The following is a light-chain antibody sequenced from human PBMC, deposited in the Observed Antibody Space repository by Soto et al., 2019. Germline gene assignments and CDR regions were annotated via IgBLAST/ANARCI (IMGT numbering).Light chain of an antibody. J-gene: IGKJ1*01. CDR2: DAS. CDR3: QQYNNWPPWT. CDR1: QSVSNN. Sequence: ILMTQSPATLSVSPGERATLSCRASQSVSNNLAWYQQQTDQAPRLLIYDASTRATGIPARFSGSGSGTELTLTISGLQSEDFAVYYCQQYNNWPPWTFGQGTKVEIK. V-gene: IGKV3-15*01.